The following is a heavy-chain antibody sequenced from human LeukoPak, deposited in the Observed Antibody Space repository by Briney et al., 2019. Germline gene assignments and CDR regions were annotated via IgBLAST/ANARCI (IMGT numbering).Heavy chain of an antibody. CDR3: ARVTTVTTDDPFDY. CDR1: GGSISSGGYY. CDR2: IYYSGST. J-gene: IGHJ4*02. Sequence: PSQTLSLTCTVSGGSISSGGYYWSWIRQHPGKGLEWNGYIYYSGSTYYNPSLKSRVTISVDTSKNQFSLKLSSVTAADTAVYYCARVTTVTTDDPFDYWGQGTLVTVSS. V-gene: IGHV4-31*03. D-gene: IGHD4-17*01.